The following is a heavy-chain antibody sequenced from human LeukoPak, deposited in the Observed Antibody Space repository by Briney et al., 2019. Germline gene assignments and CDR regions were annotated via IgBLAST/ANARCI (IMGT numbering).Heavy chain of an antibody. Sequence: GGSLRLSCAASGFTFSSYSMNWVRQAPGKGLEWVSSISSSSSYVYYADSVKGRFTISRDNAKNSLYLQMNSLRAEDTAVYYCARVTEGTVTTGYWGQGTLVTVSS. J-gene: IGHJ4*02. CDR3: ARVTEGTVTTGY. CDR2: ISSSSSYV. CDR1: GFTFSSYS. V-gene: IGHV3-21*01. D-gene: IGHD4-17*01.